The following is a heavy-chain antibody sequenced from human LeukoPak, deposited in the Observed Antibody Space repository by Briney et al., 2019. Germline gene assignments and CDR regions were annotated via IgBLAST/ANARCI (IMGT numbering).Heavy chain of an antibody. Sequence: GASLQISCQASGYSFTNYWIGCVRQMPGRGLECMGIIYPGDSDTRYSPSFQGQVTISADKSISTAYLQWNSLKASDTAMYYCARRSISAAGYDYWGRGTLVTVSS. CDR3: ARRSISAAGYDY. CDR1: GYSFTNYW. D-gene: IGHD6-13*01. J-gene: IGHJ4*02. CDR2: IYPGDSDT. V-gene: IGHV5-51*01.